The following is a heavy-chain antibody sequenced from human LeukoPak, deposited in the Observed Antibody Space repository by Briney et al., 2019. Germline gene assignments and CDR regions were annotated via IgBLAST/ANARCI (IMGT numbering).Heavy chain of an antibody. V-gene: IGHV4-59*12. CDR2: IYGSGST. J-gene: IGHJ4*02. Sequence: SETLSLTCTVAGGFISSVFWSWVRQPPGKGLGWVGYIYGSGSTNYNRSLKSRVSISVDTSRDQFSLKLSSVNAADTAVNYCVRKGLGYCSSASCYPPDYWGQGTLVTVSS. D-gene: IGHD2-2*01. CDR1: GGFISSVF. CDR3: VRKGLGYCSSASCYPPDY.